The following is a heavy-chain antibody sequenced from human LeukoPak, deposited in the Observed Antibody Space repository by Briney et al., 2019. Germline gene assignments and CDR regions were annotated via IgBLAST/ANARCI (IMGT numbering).Heavy chain of an antibody. V-gene: IGHV4-61*02. CDR1: GDSISSGDYY. CDR3: ARGPYSYDSSGAFDI. Sequence: SETLSLTCTVSGDSISSGDYYWSWIRQPAGKGLEWIGRISSSGSTNYNPSLKSRATISVDTSKNQFSLKLSSVTAADTAVYFCARGPYSYDSSGAFDIWGQGTMVTVSS. J-gene: IGHJ3*02. D-gene: IGHD3-22*01. CDR2: ISSSGST.